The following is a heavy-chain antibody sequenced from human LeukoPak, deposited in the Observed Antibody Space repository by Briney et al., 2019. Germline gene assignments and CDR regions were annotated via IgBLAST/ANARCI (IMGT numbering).Heavy chain of an antibody. CDR1: GYTFTSYY. CDR3: AKGRRVDADDHFDY. Sequence: GASVKVSCKASGYTFTSYYMHWVRQAPGEGLEWMGIINPSGGSTSYAQKFQGRVTMTRDMSTSTAYMELRTLISDDTAVYYCAKGRRVDADDHFDYWGQGTLVTVSS. V-gene: IGHV1-46*01. J-gene: IGHJ4*02. CDR2: INPSGGST. D-gene: IGHD1-1*01.